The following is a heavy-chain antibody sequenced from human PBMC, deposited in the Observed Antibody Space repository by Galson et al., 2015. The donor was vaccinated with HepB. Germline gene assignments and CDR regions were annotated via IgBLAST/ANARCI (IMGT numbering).Heavy chain of an antibody. Sequence: SVKVSCKASGYTFTSYGISWVRQAPGQGLEWMGWISGYNGDTNNAQRFQGRVTMITDTSTSTAYMELRSLRSDDTAIYYCARDRSIAAAGQSIDYWGQGTLVTVSS. J-gene: IGHJ4*02. D-gene: IGHD6-13*01. CDR3: ARDRSIAAAGQSIDY. CDR2: ISGYNGDT. CDR1: GYTFTSYG. V-gene: IGHV1-18*04.